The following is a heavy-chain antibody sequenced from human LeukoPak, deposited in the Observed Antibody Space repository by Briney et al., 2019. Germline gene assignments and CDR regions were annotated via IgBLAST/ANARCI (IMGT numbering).Heavy chain of an antibody. CDR2: INPSGGST. V-gene: IGHV1-46*01. J-gene: IGHJ6*03. D-gene: IGHD3-22*01. CDR1: GFTFSSYY. CDR3: ARDPGYYDTSGYYYRYYYYYMDV. Sequence: GASVKVSCKASGFTFSSYYIHWVRQAPGQGLEWMGIINPSGGSTDDAQKFQGRVTMTRDTSTSTVYMELSSLRSEDTAVYYCARDPGYYDTSGYYYRYYYYYMDVWGQGTTVTISS.